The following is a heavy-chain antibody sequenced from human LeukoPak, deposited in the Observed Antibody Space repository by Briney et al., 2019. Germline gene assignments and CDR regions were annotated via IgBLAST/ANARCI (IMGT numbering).Heavy chain of an antibody. Sequence: GGSLRLSCGASVHPLCSYEMNWVPQAPGRAVEWVSYYSTSGVIRYYADSVGGRFSISSHNAKSTLVVQLNILRAEDSYVCYYPRNRARGDDVWGSYRYGFDAWGQGTRVTVSS. CDR3: PRNRARGDDVWGSYRYGFDA. J-gene: IGHJ5*02. CDR1: VHPLCSYE. CDR2: YSTSGVIR. D-gene: IGHD3-16*02. V-gene: IGHV3-48*03.